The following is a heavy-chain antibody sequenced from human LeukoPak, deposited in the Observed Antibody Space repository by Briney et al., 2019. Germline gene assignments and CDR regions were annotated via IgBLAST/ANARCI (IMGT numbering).Heavy chain of an antibody. J-gene: IGHJ4*02. CDR1: GFTVSSNS. CDR3: ERRAGAYSHPYDY. D-gene: IGHD4/OR15-4a*01. V-gene: IGHV3-53*01. CDR2: IYSDNT. Sequence: PGGSLRLSCTVSGFTVSSNSMSWVRQAPGKGLEWVSFIYSDNTHYSDSVKGRFTISRDNSKNTLYLQMNSLRAEDTAVYYCERRAGAYSHPYDYWGQGTLVTVSS.